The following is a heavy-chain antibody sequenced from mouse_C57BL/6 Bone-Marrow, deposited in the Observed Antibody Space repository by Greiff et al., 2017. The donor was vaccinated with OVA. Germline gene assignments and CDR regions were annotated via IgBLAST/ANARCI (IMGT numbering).Heavy chain of an antibody. V-gene: IGHV5-17*01. J-gene: IGHJ3*01. CDR3: ARHPFAY. CDR2: ISSGSSTL. CDR1: GFTFSDYG. Sequence: EVKLVESGGGLVKPGGSLKLSCAASGFTFSDYGMHWVRQAPEKGLEWVAYISSGSSTLYYADTVKGRFTISRDNAKNTLFLQMTSLRSEDTAMYYCARHPFAYWGQGTLVTVSA.